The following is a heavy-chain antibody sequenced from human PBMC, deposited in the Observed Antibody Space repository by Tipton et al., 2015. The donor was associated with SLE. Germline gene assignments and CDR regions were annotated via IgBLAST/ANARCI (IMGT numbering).Heavy chain of an antibody. J-gene: IGHJ5*02. CDR2: INHRGGT. CDR1: GGSFSGYY. V-gene: IGHV4-34*01. Sequence: TLSLTCAVYGGSFSGYYWSWIRQSPGKGLEWIGEINHRGGTNYNPSLKSRVTITVDTSKSQFSLQLSSVTAADTAVYYCARGAITPIPFDPWGQGTLVTVSS. CDR3: ARGAITPIPFDP. D-gene: IGHD2-15*01.